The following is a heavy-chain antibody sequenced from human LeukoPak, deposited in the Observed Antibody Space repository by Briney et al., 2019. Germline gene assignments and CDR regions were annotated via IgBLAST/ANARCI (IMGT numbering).Heavy chain of an antibody. J-gene: IGHJ4*02. Sequence: GGSLRLSCAASGFTFDGYAMHWVRQAPGKGLEWVSGISWNSGSIGYADSVKGRFTISRDNAKNSLYLQMNSLRAEDTALYYCAKGHSELLPIDYWGQGTLVTVSS. CDR1: GFTFDGYA. V-gene: IGHV3-9*01. CDR2: ISWNSGSI. CDR3: AKGHSELLPIDY. D-gene: IGHD2-21*01.